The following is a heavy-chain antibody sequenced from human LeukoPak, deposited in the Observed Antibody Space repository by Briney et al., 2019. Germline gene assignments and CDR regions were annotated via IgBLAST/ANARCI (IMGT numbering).Heavy chain of an antibody. CDR3: ARGRDSRGYQYKGFDC. Sequence: SETLSLTCTVSGGSISSSSYYWGWIRQPPGKGLEWIGSIYYSGSTYYNPSLKSRVTISVDTSKNQFSLRLSSVTAADTAVYYCARGRDSRGYQYKGFDCWGQGTLVTVSS. D-gene: IGHD3-22*01. CDR1: GGSISSSSYY. V-gene: IGHV4-39*01. J-gene: IGHJ4*02. CDR2: IYYSGST.